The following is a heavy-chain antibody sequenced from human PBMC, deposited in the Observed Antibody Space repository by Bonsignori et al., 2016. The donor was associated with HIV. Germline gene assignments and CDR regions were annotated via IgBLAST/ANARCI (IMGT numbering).Heavy chain of an antibody. CDR1: GFTFSSNS. J-gene: IGHJ4*02. V-gene: IGHV3-48*02. CDR2: ISSSSDTE. D-gene: IGHD2-8*01. Sequence: GGSLRLSCAASGFTFSSNSMNWVRQAPGKGLEWIAYISSSSDTEYYADSVKGRFTISRDNAKNSVFLQMSSLRDEDTAVYYCARDGDCTSGVCFNFDYWSQGTLVTVSS. CDR3: ARDGDCTSGVCFNFDY.